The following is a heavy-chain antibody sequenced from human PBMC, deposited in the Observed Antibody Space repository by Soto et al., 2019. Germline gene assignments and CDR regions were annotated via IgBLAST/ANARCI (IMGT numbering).Heavy chain of an antibody. Sequence: PGGSLRLSCAASGFTVSSNYMSWVRQATGKGLEWVSVIYSGYITYYADSVKGRFTISRDNSKNTLYLQMNSLRAEDTAVYYCVRYLPHTVEGLYYYYGLDVWGQGTTVTVSS. CDR3: VRYLPHTVEGLYYYYGLDV. CDR2: IYSGYIT. CDR1: GFTVSSNY. D-gene: IGHD4-4*01. J-gene: IGHJ6*02. V-gene: IGHV3-53*01.